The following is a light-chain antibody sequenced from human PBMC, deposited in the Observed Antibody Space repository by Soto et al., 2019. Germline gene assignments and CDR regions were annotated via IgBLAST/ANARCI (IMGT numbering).Light chain of an antibody. CDR1: HDITTY. V-gene: IGKV1-39*01. CDR2: GAF. J-gene: IGKJ3*01. CDR3: QETYSESRI. Sequence: DIQLTQAPSSLSASVGDRVTITCRTTHDITTYLSWYQQTSGKAPKLLIYGAFSLQSGVPSRFSGSGSGTDFTLTISGLQPDDFSTYYCQETYSESRIFGPGTIVDIK.